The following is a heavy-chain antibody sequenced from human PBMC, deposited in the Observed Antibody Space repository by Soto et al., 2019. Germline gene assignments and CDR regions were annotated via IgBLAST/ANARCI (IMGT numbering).Heavy chain of an antibody. CDR2: ISYDGSRK. CDR1: GFTFSNYA. CDR3: ARDSGDY. V-gene: IGHV3-30-3*01. J-gene: IGHJ4*02. D-gene: IGHD6-25*01. Sequence: QVPLVDSGGGVVHPGRSLTLSCAASGFTFSNYAMHWVRQAPGKGLEWVAIISYDGSRKSYADSVKGRFTISRDNSKNTLYLQMDSLRTEDTAVFYCARDSGDYWGQGTLVTVSS.